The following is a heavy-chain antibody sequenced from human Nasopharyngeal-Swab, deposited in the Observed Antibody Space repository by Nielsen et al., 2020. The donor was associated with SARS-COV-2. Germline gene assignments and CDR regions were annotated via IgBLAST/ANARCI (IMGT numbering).Heavy chain of an antibody. Sequence: SLKISCAASGFTFDDYAMHWVRQAPGKGLEWVSGISWNSGSIGYADSVKGRFTISRDNSKNTLYLQMNSLRAEDTAVYYCAKVALTGSYGYYSYYFDYWGQGTLVTVSS. CDR2: ISWNSGSI. J-gene: IGHJ4*02. V-gene: IGHV3-9*01. D-gene: IGHD5-18*01. CDR1: GFTFDDYA. CDR3: AKVALTGSYGYYSYYFDY.